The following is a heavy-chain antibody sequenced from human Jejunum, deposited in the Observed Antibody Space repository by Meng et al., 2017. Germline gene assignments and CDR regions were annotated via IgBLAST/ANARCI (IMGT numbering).Heavy chain of an antibody. J-gene: IGHJ4*02. D-gene: IGHD1-26*01. V-gene: IGHV3-74*01. CDR3: VRERWEKSFDW. CDR1: GFTFYNYW. CDR2: INSDASRT. Sequence: GESLKISCAASGFTFYNYWMHWVRQAPGNGLVWVSRINSDASRTVYADSVKGRFTISRDNAKEVLYLQMNGLRAEDTAVYYCVRERWEKSFDWWGRGTLVTVSS.